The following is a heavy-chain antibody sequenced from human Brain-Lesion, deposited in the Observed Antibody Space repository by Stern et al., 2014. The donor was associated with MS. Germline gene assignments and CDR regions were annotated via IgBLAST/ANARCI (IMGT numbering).Heavy chain of an antibody. V-gene: IGHV1-69*01. CDR2: IIPMTGEA. Sequence: QVQLVESGAEVRKPGSSVKVSCKASGGLFRSDGISWVRQAPGQGLEWLGGIIPMTGEAHYAQKFLDRVTITADESTTTTYMDLNSLTSEDTALYYCARHWGTDLWGQGTLLTVSS. CDR1: GGLFRSDG. CDR3: ARHWGTDL. J-gene: IGHJ5*02. D-gene: IGHD7-27*01.